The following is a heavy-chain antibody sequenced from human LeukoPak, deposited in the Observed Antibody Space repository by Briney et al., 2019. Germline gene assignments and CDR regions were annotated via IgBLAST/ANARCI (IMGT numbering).Heavy chain of an antibody. D-gene: IGHD6-6*01. Sequence: SETLSLTCTVSGGSINISSFFWGWIRQPPGKGLEWIGSVSYTLTTYYNPSLKSRVTISLDASKNQFSLKPRSVTAADTAVYYCAREPGYREQLGNFDYWGQGTLVTVSS. CDR2: VSYTLTT. J-gene: IGHJ4*02. V-gene: IGHV4-39*07. CDR3: AREPGYREQLGNFDY. CDR1: GGSINISSFF.